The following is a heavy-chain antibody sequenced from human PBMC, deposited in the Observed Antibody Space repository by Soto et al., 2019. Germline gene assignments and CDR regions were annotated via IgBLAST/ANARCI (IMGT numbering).Heavy chain of an antibody. J-gene: IGHJ4*02. CDR2: INPNTGGT. CDR3: ARDSSGWYRDLGYFDF. D-gene: IGHD6-19*01. V-gene: IGHV1-2*04. CDR1: GYTFTGYY. Sequence: RASVKVSCKASGYTFTGYYIHWVRQAPGQGLEWMGWINPNTGGTNYAQKFQGWVTMTRDTSISTAYMELSRLRSDDTAVYYCARDSSGWYRDLGYFDFWGQGTLVTVSS.